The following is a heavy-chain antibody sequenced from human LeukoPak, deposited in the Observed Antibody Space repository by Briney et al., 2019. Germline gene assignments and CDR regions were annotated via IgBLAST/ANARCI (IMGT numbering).Heavy chain of an antibody. CDR2: INPSGGST. D-gene: IGHD2-2*01. V-gene: IGHV1-46*03. CDR3: ARDLRYCSSTSCYEGTNDAFDI. Sequence: GASVKVSCKASGYTFTSYYMHWVRQAPGQGLEWMGIINPSGGSTSYAQKFQGRVTMTRDTSTSTVYMELSSLTSEDTAVYYCARDLRYCSSTSCYEGTNDAFDIWGQGTMVTAYS. J-gene: IGHJ3*02. CDR1: GYTFTSYY.